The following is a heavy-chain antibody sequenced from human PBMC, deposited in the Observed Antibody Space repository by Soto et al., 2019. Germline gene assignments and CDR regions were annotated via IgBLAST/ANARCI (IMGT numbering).Heavy chain of an antibody. V-gene: IGHV4-34*01. Sequence: SETLSLTCAVYGGSFSGYYWDWIRQPPGKGLEWIGYIYYSGSTYYNPSLKSRVTISVDTSKNQFSLKLSSVTAADTAVYYCARHNGPLYVGYYYDMDVWGQGTTVTVSS. D-gene: IGHD3-16*01. CDR2: IYYSGST. CDR3: ARHNGPLYVGYYYDMDV. J-gene: IGHJ6*02. CDR1: GGSFSGYY.